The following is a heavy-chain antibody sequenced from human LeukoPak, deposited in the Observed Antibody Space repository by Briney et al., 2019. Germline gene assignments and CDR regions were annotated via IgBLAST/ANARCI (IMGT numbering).Heavy chain of an antibody. J-gene: IGHJ6*02. CDR1: GGSISSGGYY. D-gene: IGHD3-22*01. Sequence: PSQTLSLTCTVSGGSISSGGYYWSWIRQHPEKGLEWIGYIYYSGSTYYNPSLKSRVTISVDTSKNQFSLKLSSVTAADTAVYYCAREDDSYYYYGMDVWGQGTTVTVSS. V-gene: IGHV4-31*03. CDR3: AREDDSYYYYGMDV. CDR2: IYYSGST.